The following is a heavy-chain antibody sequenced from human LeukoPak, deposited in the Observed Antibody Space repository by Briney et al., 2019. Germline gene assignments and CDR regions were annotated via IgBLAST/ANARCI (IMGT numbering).Heavy chain of an antibody. D-gene: IGHD2-15*01. Sequence: PGGSLRLSCAASGFTFSSYSMNWVRQAPGKGLEWVSSISSSSSYIYYADSVKGRFTISRDNAKNSLYLQMNSLRAEDTAVYYCARDQGWPYYFDYWGQGTLVTVSS. V-gene: IGHV3-21*01. CDR3: ARDQGWPYYFDY. CDR1: GFTFSSYS. J-gene: IGHJ4*02. CDR2: ISSSSSYI.